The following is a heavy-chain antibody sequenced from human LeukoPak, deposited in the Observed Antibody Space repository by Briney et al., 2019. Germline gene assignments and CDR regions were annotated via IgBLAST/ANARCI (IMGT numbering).Heavy chain of an antibody. CDR3: ARADCSSTSCYSWPANWFDP. J-gene: IGHJ5*02. CDR2: IIPIFGIA. Sequence: SVKVSCKASAGTFSSYAISWVRQAPGQGLEWIGRIIPIFGIANYAQKFQGRVTITADKSTGTAYMELSSLRSEDTAVYYCARADCSSTSCYSWPANWFDPWGQGTLVTVSS. D-gene: IGHD2-2*01. V-gene: IGHV1-69*04. CDR1: AGTFSSYA.